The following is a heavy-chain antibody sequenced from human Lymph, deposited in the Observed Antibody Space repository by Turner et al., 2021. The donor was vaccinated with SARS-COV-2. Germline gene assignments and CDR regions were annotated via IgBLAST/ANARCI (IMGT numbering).Heavy chain of an antibody. CDR2: IKQDGSEK. CDR3: ARMGSSSWYFDY. CDR1: GFTFSYYW. J-gene: IGHJ4*02. V-gene: IGHV3-7*01. Sequence: EVQLVESGGGLVQPGGSLRLHCEASGFTFSYYWVSWVRQAPGKGLEWVANIKQDGSEKYYVDPVKGRFTISRDNAKISLFLQMNSLRAEDTAVYYCARMGSSSWYFDYWGQGTLVTVSS. D-gene: IGHD1-26*01.